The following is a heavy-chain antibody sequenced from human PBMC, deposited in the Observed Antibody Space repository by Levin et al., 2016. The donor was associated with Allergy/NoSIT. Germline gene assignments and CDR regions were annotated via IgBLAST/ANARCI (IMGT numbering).Heavy chain of an antibody. J-gene: IGHJ3*02. V-gene: IGHV3-53*05. Sequence: WIRQPPGKGLEWVSVIYSGGSTYYADSVKGRFTISRDTSKNTLYLQMNSLSSEDTGVYYCARDPPAVYGGKSLSLVFDIWGQGTMVTVSS. CDR3: ARDPPAVYGGKSLSLVFDI. CDR2: IYSGGST. D-gene: IGHD4-23*01.